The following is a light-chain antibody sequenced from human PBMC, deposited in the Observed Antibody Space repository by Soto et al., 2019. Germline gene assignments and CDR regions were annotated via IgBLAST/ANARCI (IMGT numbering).Light chain of an antibody. CDR1: QGIGTY. V-gene: IGKV1-9*01. J-gene: IGKJ1*01. CDR3: QQVDSYPRT. Sequence: IQLTQSPSSLSASVGDRVTVTCRASQGIGTYLVWYQKKSGKAPTVLIYASSTLQTGVTSRGSGSGAWTDVYLTISSLHPEDVATYYCQQVDSYPRTFGQGTKVDIK. CDR2: ASS.